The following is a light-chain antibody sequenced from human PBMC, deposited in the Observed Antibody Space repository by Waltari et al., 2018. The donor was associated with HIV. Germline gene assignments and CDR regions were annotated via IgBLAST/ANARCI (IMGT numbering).Light chain of an antibody. CDR2: AVN. CDR1: SSDVGGFDH. Sequence: QSALTQPPSASGSPGQSVTLSCTGTSSDVGGFDHVPWFQQHPAKAPKPLIYAVNRRPSGVPDRFSGSKSGNTASLTVSGLQTEDEADYYCSSYADTNNVLFGGGTKLTVL. J-gene: IGLJ3*02. V-gene: IGLV2-8*01. CDR3: SSYADTNNVL.